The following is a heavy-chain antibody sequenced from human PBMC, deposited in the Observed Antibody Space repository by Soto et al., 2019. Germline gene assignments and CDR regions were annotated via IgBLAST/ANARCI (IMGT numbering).Heavy chain of an antibody. J-gene: IGHJ6*02. V-gene: IGHV1-69*01. Sequence: QVQLVQSGAEVKKPGSSVKVSCKASGGTFSSYAISWVRQAPGQGLEWMGGIIPIFGTANYAQKFQGRVTINADESTSTAYMELSSLRSEDTAVYYCARRGYCGGDCSNYYYYGMDVWGQGTTVTVSS. CDR1: GGTFSSYA. CDR3: ARRGYCGGDCSNYYYYGMDV. CDR2: IIPIFGTA. D-gene: IGHD2-21*02.